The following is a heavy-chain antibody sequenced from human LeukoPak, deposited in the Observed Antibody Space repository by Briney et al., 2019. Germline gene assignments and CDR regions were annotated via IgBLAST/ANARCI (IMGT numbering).Heavy chain of an antibody. V-gene: IGHV3-23*01. J-gene: IGHJ6*02. D-gene: IGHD3-9*01. CDR3: AKDRDIILTGHGMDV. CDR2: IGGLGEST. CDR1: GFTFSRFA. Sequence: PGGSLRLSCEASGFTFSRFAMTWVRQAPGKGLEWVSTIGGLGESTNYADSVKGRFTISRDNSKNTLYLQMNNLRAEDTAVYYRAKDRDIILTGHGMDVWGQGTTVTVSS.